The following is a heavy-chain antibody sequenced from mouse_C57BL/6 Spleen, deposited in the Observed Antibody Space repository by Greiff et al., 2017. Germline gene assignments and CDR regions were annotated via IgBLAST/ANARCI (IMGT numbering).Heavy chain of an antibody. J-gene: IGHJ4*01. D-gene: IGHD2-5*01. Sequence: DVQLVESGGGLVKPGGSLKLSCAASGFTFSDYGMHWVRQAPEKGLEWVAYISSGSSTIYYADTVKGRFNLSRENAKNTLFLQMTSLRSEDTAMYYCAADYSNYVLYAMDYWGQGTSVTVSS. CDR3: AADYSNYVLYAMDY. V-gene: IGHV5-17*01. CDR2: ISSGSSTI. CDR1: GFTFSDYG.